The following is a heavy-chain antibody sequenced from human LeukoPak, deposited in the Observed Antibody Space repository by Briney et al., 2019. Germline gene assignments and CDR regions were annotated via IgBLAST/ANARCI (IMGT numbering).Heavy chain of an antibody. CDR3: ARKSGSGYSFDY. J-gene: IGHJ4*02. CDR2: ISYSGSI. D-gene: IGHD3-10*01. V-gene: IGHV4-28*05. Sequence: SETLSLTCTVSGYFISSGYWWGWIRQPPGKGLEWIGYISYSGSIYYNPSLKSRVTTSVDTSKNQFSLRLSSVTAVDTAVYYCARKSGSGYSFDYWGQGILVTVSS. CDR1: GYFISSGYW.